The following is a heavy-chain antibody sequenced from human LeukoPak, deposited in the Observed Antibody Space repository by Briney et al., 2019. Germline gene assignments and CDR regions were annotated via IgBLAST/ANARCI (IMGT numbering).Heavy chain of an antibody. J-gene: IGHJ6*03. Sequence: ASVKVSCKASGYTFTSYGISWVRQAPGQGLEWMGWISAYNGNTNYAQKLQGRVTMTTDTSTSTAYMELRSLRSDDTAVYYCARVRYDYVWGSYRFDYYYYMDVWGKGTTVTVSS. CDR2: ISAYNGNT. D-gene: IGHD3-16*02. CDR1: GYTFTSYG. V-gene: IGHV1-18*01. CDR3: ARVRYDYVWGSYRFDYYYYMDV.